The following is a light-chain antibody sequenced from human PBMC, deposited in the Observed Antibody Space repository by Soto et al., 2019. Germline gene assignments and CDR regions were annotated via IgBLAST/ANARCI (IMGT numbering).Light chain of an antibody. CDR1: SSDVGGYNY. J-gene: IGLJ1*01. CDR2: EVS. CDR3: SSYTSSSTLNFV. Sequence: QSALTQPASVSGSPGQSITISCTGTSSDVGGYNYVSWYQQHPGKAPKLMIYEVSNRPSGVSNRFSGSKSGNTASLTIPGRQAEDEADYYCSSYTSSSTLNFVFGTGTKVTVL. V-gene: IGLV2-14*01.